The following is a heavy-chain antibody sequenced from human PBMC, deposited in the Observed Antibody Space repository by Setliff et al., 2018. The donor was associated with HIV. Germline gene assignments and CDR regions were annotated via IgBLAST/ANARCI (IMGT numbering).Heavy chain of an antibody. J-gene: IGHJ3*01. CDR3: AKPTPGLYPRSFDL. CDR2: VSPGSGTT. Sequence: PGGSLRLSCAAFGFAFSTFDMNWVRQTPDKGLEWAAAVSPGSGTTYYADSVKGRFTVSRDDSKNTLFLQMNSLGAEDTAIYYCAKPTPGLYPRSFDLWGQGTLVTVSS. V-gene: IGHV3-23*01. CDR1: GFAFSTFD.